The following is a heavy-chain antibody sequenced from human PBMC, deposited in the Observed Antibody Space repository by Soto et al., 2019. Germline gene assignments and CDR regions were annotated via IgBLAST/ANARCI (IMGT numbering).Heavy chain of an antibody. V-gene: IGHV3-30*18. J-gene: IGHJ3*02. D-gene: IGHD3-22*01. CDR3: AKGGITMIVVVIPDAFDI. CDR1: GFTFSSYG. Sequence: GGSLRLSCAASGFTFSSYGMHWVRQAPGKGLEWVAVTSYDGSNKYYADSVKGRFTISRDNSKNTLYLQMNSLRAEDTAVYYCAKGGITMIVVVIPDAFDIWGQGTMVTVSS. CDR2: TSYDGSNK.